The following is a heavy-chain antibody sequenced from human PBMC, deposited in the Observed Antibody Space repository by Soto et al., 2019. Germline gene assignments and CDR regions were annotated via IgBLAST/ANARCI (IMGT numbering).Heavy chain of an antibody. CDR3: ARHPRGWYGSWFDP. V-gene: IGHV4-59*08. J-gene: IGHJ5*02. Sequence: SETLSLTCTVSGGSISSYYWSWIRQPPGKGLEWIGYIYYSGSTNYNPSLKSRVTISVDTSKNQFSLKLSSVTAADTAVYYCARHPRGWYGSWFDPWGQGTLVTVSS. CDR1: GGSISSYY. D-gene: IGHD6-19*01. CDR2: IYYSGST.